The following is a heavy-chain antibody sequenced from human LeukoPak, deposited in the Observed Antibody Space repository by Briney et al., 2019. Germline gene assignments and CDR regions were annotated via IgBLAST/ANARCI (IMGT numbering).Heavy chain of an antibody. CDR2: IIPILGIA. CDR3: ARDPNYYDSSGYSTPKNYYYGMDV. V-gene: IGHV1-69*04. CDR1: GGTFSSYA. D-gene: IGHD3-22*01. J-gene: IGHJ6*02. Sequence: GSSVKVSCKASGGTFSSYAISWVRQAPGQGLEWMGRIIPILGIANYAQKFQGRVTITADKSTSTAYMELSSLRSEDTAVYYCARDPNYYDSSGYSTPKNYYYGMDVWGQGTTVTVSS.